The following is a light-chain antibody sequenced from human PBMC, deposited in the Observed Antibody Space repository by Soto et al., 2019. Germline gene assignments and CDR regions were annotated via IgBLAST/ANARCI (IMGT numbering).Light chain of an antibody. CDR2: DAS. Sequence: DIQMTQSPSSLSASVGDRVTITCRASQTISTYLNWYQQKPGKAPRLLIYDASSLLSGVPSRFSGSVSGTDFTLTIVSLQPEDFSTYYCQQSDSTPYTFGQGTKVEI. CDR3: QQSDSTPYT. V-gene: IGKV1-39*01. J-gene: IGKJ2*01. CDR1: QTISTY.